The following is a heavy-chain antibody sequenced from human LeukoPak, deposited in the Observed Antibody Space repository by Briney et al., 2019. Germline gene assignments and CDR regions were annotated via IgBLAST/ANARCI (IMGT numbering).Heavy chain of an antibody. D-gene: IGHD1-1*01. CDR1: GGSISSYY. CDR2: IYYSGST. Sequence: SETLSLTCTVSGGSISSYYWSWIRQPPGKGLEWIGYIYYSGSTNYNPSLKGRVTISVDTSKNQFSLKLSSVTAADTAVYYCARHEWATGPIDYWGQGTLVTVSS. CDR3: ARHEWATGPIDY. J-gene: IGHJ4*02. V-gene: IGHV4-59*08.